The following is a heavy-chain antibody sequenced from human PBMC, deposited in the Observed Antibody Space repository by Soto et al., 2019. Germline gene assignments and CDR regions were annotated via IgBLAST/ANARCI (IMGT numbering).Heavy chain of an antibody. CDR1: GDSVSSDSAA. CDR2: TYYRSKWYN. J-gene: IGHJ6*02. D-gene: IGHD6-19*01. CDR3: VRSRVFASVAGMSTYHYYYGMDV. Sequence: SQTLSLTCAISGDSVSSDSAAWNWIRQSPSRGLEWLGRTYYRSKWYNEYAVSVNGRITINPGTSKNHFSLQLNSVTPEDTAVYYCVRSRVFASVAGMSTYHYYYGMDVWGQGTTVTVSS. V-gene: IGHV6-1*01.